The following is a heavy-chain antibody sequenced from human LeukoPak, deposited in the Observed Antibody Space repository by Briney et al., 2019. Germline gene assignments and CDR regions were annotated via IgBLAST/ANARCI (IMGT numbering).Heavy chain of an antibody. J-gene: IGHJ3*02. CDR3: ARAGCSGGSCYDSRGAFDI. D-gene: IGHD2-15*01. Sequence: GSLRLSCAASGFTFSSYWMSWVRQPPGKGLEWIASIYYSGSTYYSPSLKSRVTISVDTSKNQFSLKLTSMTAADTAVYYCARAGCSGGSCYDSRGAFDIWGQGTMVTVSS. CDR1: GFTFSSYW. CDR2: IYYSGST. V-gene: IGHV4-39*07.